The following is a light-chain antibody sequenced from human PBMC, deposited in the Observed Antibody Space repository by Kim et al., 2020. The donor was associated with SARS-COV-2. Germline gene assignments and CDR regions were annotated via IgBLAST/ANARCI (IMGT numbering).Light chain of an antibody. CDR2: RAS. CDR1: QSISSNY. CDR3: QKYGYSPPYS. V-gene: IGKV3-20*01. Sequence: EIVLTQSPGTLSLSPGDRATLSCSASQSISSNYMAWYQQKPGQAPRLLIHRASSRATGIPDRFSGSGSGTDFTLTISRLETEDFAVYYCQKYGYSPPYSFGQGTKLEI. J-gene: IGKJ2*03.